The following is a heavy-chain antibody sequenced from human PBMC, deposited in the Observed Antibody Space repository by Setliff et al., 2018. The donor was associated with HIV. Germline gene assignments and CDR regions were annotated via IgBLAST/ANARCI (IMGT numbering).Heavy chain of an antibody. Sequence: SETLSLTCTVSGGSISSGNYYWNWIRQPAGKGLEWIGRIYISGSTNYNPSLESRVTISLDTSKNQFSLKLRSVTAADTAVYYCAREDYYDSSGDAFDIWGQGTMVT. V-gene: IGHV4-61*02. CDR3: AREDYYDSSGDAFDI. J-gene: IGHJ3*02. D-gene: IGHD3-22*01. CDR1: GGSISSGNYY. CDR2: IYISGST.